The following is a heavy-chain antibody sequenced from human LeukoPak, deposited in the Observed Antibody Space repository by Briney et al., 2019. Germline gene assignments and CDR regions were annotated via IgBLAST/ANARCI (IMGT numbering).Heavy chain of an antibody. CDR1: GFTFSSYA. V-gene: IGHV3-23*01. Sequence: GSLRLSFAASGFTFSSYAMSWVRQAPGEGLEWISGISGTGGNTYYADSVKGRFTISRDNAKNSLYLQMNSLRADDTAIYYCARVSLGAAAGTSRWGQGTLVTVSS. D-gene: IGHD6-13*01. J-gene: IGHJ4*02. CDR3: ARVSLGAAAGTSR. CDR2: ISGTGGNT.